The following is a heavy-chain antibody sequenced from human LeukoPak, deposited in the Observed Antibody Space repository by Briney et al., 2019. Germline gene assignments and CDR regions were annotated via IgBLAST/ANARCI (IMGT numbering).Heavy chain of an antibody. CDR1: GLTFSSYA. D-gene: IGHD3-10*01. CDR3: ARDFEVRGVGDY. Sequence: PGGSLRLSCAASGLTFSSYAMHWVRQAPGKGLEWVAVISYDGSNKYYADSVKGRFTISRDNSKNTLYLHMNSLRAEDTAVYYCARDFEVRGVGDYWGQGTLVTVSS. J-gene: IGHJ4*02. CDR2: ISYDGSNK. V-gene: IGHV3-30-3*01.